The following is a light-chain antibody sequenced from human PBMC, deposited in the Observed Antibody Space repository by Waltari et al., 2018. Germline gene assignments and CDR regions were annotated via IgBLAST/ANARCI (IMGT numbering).Light chain of an antibody. J-gene: IGLJ3*02. CDR3: EAWDDTLNGPV. CDR2: NND. Sequence: QSVLTQPPSASGTPGQRVTMSCSGSNSNIGSNNVNWYHQVPGTAPKLLMYNNDHRPAGVPDRFSCSKSATSASLAISGLQSEDEADYFCEAWDDTLNGPVFGGGTKLTVL. CDR1: NSNIGSNN. V-gene: IGLV1-44*01.